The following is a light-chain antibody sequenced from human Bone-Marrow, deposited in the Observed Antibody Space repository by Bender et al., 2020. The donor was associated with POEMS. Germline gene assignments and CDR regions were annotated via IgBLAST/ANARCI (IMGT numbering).Light chain of an antibody. Sequence: SYVLTQPPSVSVAPGQTASITCGGNNIGSKTVHWYQQNPGQAPVLVVYDDSDRPSGIPERFSGSNSGNKATLTISRVEAGDEADYYCQVWDRNSDHRVFGGGTKLTVL. CDR2: DDS. CDR1: NIGSKT. CDR3: QVWDRNSDHRV. V-gene: IGLV3-21*02. J-gene: IGLJ3*02.